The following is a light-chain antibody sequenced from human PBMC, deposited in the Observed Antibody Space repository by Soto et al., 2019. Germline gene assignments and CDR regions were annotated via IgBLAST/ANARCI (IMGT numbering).Light chain of an antibody. J-gene: IGKJ4*01. V-gene: IGKV1-27*01. CDR2: AAS. CDR1: QAIGVY. Sequence: DIQVTQSPSSLSASLGDRVTITCRANQAIGVYLAWFQQQPGKVPKLLIYAASALQARVPSRFSCSGSGTEFTLTISSLQPEDIATYYCQKYNSAPLTFGGGTKVEI. CDR3: QKYNSAPLT.